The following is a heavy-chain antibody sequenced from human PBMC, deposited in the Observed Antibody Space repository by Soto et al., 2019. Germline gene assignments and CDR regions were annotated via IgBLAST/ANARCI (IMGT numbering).Heavy chain of an antibody. Sequence: QVQLVQSGAEVKKPGSSVKVSCKASGGTFSSYAISWVRQAPGQGLEWMGGIIPIFGTANYAQKFQGSVTITADDSTSTAYMELSILRSEATAVYYCARGSIQLWLLRGNWFDPWGQGTLVTVSA. V-gene: IGHV1-69*12. D-gene: IGHD5-18*01. CDR1: GGTFSSYA. CDR2: IIPIFGTA. CDR3: ARGSIQLWLLRGNWFDP. J-gene: IGHJ5*02.